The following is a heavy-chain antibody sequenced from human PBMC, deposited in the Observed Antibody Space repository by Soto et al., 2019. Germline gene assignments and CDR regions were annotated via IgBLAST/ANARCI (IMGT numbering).Heavy chain of an antibody. V-gene: IGHV3-9*01. CDR3: ATSRVVINAFDI. J-gene: IGHJ3*02. CDR2: ISWNSGSI. D-gene: IGHD3-22*01. Sequence: GGSLRLSCAASGFTFDDYAMHWVRQAPGKGLEWVSGISWNSGSIGYADSVKGRFTISRDNAKNSLYLQMNSLRAEDTALYYCATSRVVINAFDIWGQGTMVTVSS. CDR1: GFTFDDYA.